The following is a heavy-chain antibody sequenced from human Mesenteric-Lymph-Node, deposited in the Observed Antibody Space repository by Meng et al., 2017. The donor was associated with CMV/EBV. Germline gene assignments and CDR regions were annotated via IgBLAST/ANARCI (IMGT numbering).Heavy chain of an antibody. D-gene: IGHD1-14*01. J-gene: IGHJ6*02. CDR3: VKGISTVTFYGMDV. CDR2: IYSGGST. V-gene: IGHV3-53*05. CDR1: GFTVSSNY. Sequence: GESLKISCAASGFTVSSNYMSWVRQAPGKGLEWVSVIYSGGSTYYADSVKGRFTISRDNAKNSLYLQMNSLRPEDTALYYCVKGISTVTFYGMDVWGQGTTVTVSS.